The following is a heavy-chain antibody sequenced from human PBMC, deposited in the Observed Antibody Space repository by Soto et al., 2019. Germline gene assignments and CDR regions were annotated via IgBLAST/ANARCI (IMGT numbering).Heavy chain of an antibody. D-gene: IGHD6-6*01. V-gene: IGHV4-59*01. CDR1: GGSISSYY. Sequence: QVQLQESGPGLVKPSETLSLTCTVSGGSISSYYWSWIRQPPGKGLEWIGYIYYSGSTNYNPSLTSRVTISVDTSKNQFSLKLSSVTAADTAVYYCARQLVLRRYFDLWGRGTLVTVSS. CDR3: ARQLVLRRYFDL. J-gene: IGHJ2*01. CDR2: IYYSGST.